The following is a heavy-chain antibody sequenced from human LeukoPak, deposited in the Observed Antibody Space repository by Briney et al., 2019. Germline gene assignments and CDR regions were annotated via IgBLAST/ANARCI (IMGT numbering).Heavy chain of an antibody. CDR3: AKDGSGSSGYADY. Sequence: AGGSLILSCAASGFTFSSYGMHWVRQAPGKGLEWVAVISYDGSNKYYADSVKGRFTISSDNSKNTLYLQMNSLRAEDTAVYYCAKDGSGSSGYADYWGQGTLVTVSS. J-gene: IGHJ4*02. V-gene: IGHV3-30*18. CDR2: ISYDGSNK. CDR1: GFTFSSYG. D-gene: IGHD5-12*01.